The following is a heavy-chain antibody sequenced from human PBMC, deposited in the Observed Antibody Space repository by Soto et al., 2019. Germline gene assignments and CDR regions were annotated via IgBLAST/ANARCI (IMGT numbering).Heavy chain of an antibody. CDR2: ISGSGGST. V-gene: IGHV3-23*01. Sequence: EVQLLESGGGLVQPGGSLRLSCAASGFTFTSYAMSWVRQAPGKGLEWVSAISGSGGSTYYADLVKGRFTISRDNSKNTLYLQMNSLRAEDTAVYYCAKFTSSGWYSPFDYWGQGTLVTVSS. D-gene: IGHD6-19*01. J-gene: IGHJ4*02. CDR1: GFTFTSYA. CDR3: AKFTSSGWYSPFDY.